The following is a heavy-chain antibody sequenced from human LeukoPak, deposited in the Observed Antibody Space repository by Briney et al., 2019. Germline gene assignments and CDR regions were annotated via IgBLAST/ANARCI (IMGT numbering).Heavy chain of an antibody. D-gene: IGHD3-22*01. V-gene: IGHV1-18*01. CDR1: GYTFTSYG. CDR2: ISAYNGNT. CDR3: ARVGGRGIVVVLGMDV. Sequence: ASVEVSCKASGYTFTSYGISWVRQAPGQGLEWMGWISAYNGNTNYAQKLQGRVTMTTDTSTSTAYMELRSLRSDDTAVYYCARVGGRGIVVVLGMDVWGQGTTVTVSS. J-gene: IGHJ6*02.